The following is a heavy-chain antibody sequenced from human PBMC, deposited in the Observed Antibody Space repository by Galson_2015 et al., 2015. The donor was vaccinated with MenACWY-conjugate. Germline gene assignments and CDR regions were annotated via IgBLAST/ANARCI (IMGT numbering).Heavy chain of an antibody. CDR2: IKSKTHSGTP. J-gene: IGHJ4*02. V-gene: IGHV3-15*01. D-gene: IGHD2/OR15-2a*01. Sequence: SLRLSCAASRFTFSNAWMTWVRQAPGKGLEWVGRIKSKTHSGTPDYAAPVNGRFTISRGDSRNTVYLEMNGLKAEDTGLYYCTTDYFGQYFFDSWGQGTPVTVSS. CDR1: RFTFSNAW. CDR3: TTDYFGQYFFDS.